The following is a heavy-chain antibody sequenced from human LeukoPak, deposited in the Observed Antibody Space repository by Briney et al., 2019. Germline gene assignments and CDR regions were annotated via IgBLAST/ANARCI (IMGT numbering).Heavy chain of an antibody. CDR1: GYTLTGYY. J-gene: IGHJ4*02. Sequence: ASVKVSCKASGYTLTGYYMHWVRQAPGQGLEWMGWINPNSGGTNYAQKFTGRVTMTRDTSISTDYTELSRLRSDDTAVYYCARHGEYDFWSGYPRLDYWGQGTLVTVSS. CDR2: INPNSGGT. CDR3: ARHGEYDFWSGYPRLDY. D-gene: IGHD3-3*01. V-gene: IGHV1-2*02.